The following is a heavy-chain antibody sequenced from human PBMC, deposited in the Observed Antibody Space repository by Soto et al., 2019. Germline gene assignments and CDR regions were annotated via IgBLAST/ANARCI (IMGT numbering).Heavy chain of an antibody. V-gene: IGHV3-23*01. CDR1: GFSFGDYA. CDR3: TRGRRPIEAAGYYYSDY. D-gene: IGHD6-13*01. Sequence: GGSLRLSCASPGFSFGDYAMRWVGQAPGREREAVATISEELYNIYYAESVKGRFTISRDNSKNTLYLQMDSLKAEDTAVYYCTRGRRPIEAAGYYYSDYWGQRTLV. J-gene: IGHJ4*02. CDR2: ISEELYNI.